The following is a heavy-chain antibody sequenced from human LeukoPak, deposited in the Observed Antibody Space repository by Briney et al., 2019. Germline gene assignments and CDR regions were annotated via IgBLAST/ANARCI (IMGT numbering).Heavy chain of an antibody. CDR3: ARGRPTNLNGTY. CDR1: GYTFTSHH. V-gene: IGHV1-8*01. J-gene: IGHJ4*02. D-gene: IGHD1-14*01. CDR2: MNPESGNT. Sequence: GATVKVSCKASGYTFTSHHINWVRQATGRGFEWMGWMNPESGNTNYAQRFQGRVTMAWDTSINTAYMELSSLRSDDTAVYYCARGRPTNLNGTYWGQGTLVTVSS.